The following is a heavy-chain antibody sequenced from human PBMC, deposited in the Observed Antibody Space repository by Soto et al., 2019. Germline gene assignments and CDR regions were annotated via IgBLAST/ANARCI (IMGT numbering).Heavy chain of an antibody. CDR1: GFIFSGTA. D-gene: IGHD2-8*01. CDR2: IRSKANDYAT. J-gene: IGHJ4*02. CDR3: TSLLILGYCTTSNCHG. Sequence: PGESLKISCAASGFIFSGTAMHWVRQAPGKGLEWVGRIRSKANDYATAYGASAKGRFVISRDDSKNAAYLEMNSLRTEDTAVYYCTSLLILGYCTTSNCHGWGQGNLVTVSS. V-gene: IGHV3-73*01.